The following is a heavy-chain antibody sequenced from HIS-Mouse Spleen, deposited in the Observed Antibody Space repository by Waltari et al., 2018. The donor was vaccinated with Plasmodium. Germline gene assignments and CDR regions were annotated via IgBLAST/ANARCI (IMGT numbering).Heavy chain of an antibody. Sequence: QVQLVQSGAEVKTPGDSVKVSCKASGYTFPSSGNSWRRQAPGRGREWVGWSSAYNGNTNYAQKRQGRVTMTTDTSTSTAYMELRSLRSDDTAVYYCARLLPWVHGHFDYWGQGTLVTVSS. V-gene: IGHV1-18*01. J-gene: IGHJ4*02. D-gene: IGHD1-26*01. CDR2: SSAYNGNT. CDR1: GYTFPSSG. CDR3: ARLLPWVHGHFDY.